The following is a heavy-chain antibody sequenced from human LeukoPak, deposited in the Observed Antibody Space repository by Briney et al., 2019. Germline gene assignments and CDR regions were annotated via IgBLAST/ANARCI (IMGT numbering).Heavy chain of an antibody. CDR1: GFTFSSYS. CDR3: ARVAPLFDIVVVPAASDY. J-gene: IGHJ4*02. D-gene: IGHD2-2*01. Sequence: GGSLRLSCAASGFTFSSYSMNWVRQAPGKGLEWVSSISSSSSYIYYADSVKGRFTISRDNAKNSLYLQMNSLRAGDTAVYYCARVAPLFDIVVVPAASDYWGQGTLVTVSS. CDR2: ISSSSSYI. V-gene: IGHV3-21*01.